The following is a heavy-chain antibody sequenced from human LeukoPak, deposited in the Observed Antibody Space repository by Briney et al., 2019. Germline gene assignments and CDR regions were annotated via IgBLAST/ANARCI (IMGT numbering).Heavy chain of an antibody. CDR3: ARGTGYSYGYFGY. V-gene: IGHV4-34*01. J-gene: IGHJ4*02. D-gene: IGHD5-18*01. CDR1: GGSFSGYY. CDR2: INHSGST. Sequence: PSETLSLTCAVYGGSFSGYYWSWIRQPPGKGLEWIGEINHSGSTNYNPSLKSRVTISVDTSKNQFSLKLSSVTVADTAVYYCARGTGYSYGYFGYWGQGTLVTVSS.